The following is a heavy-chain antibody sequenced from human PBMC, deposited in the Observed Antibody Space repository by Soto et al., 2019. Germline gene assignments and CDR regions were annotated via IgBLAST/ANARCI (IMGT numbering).Heavy chain of an antibody. J-gene: IGHJ3*02. V-gene: IGHV3-74*01. CDR3: ATGNGHAFDI. CDR1: GFTLSSYW. Sequence: GGSLRLSCAASGFTLSSYWMHWVRQVPGKGLVWVSGINSDGSSTRYADSVKGRFTISRDNAKNTVYLQMSSLRSEDRAAYFRATGNGHAFDIWGQGTMVTVSS. D-gene: IGHD2-8*01. CDR2: INSDGSST.